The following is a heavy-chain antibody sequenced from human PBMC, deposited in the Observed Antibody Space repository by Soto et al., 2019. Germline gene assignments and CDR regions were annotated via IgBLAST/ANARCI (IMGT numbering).Heavy chain of an antibody. J-gene: IGHJ4*02. CDR2: IYYSGST. CDR1: GGSISSFY. V-gene: IGHV4-59*01. CDR3: ARDAYQFDY. Sequence: QVQLQESGPGLVKPSETLSLTCTVSGGSISSFYWSWIRQPPGKGLEWIGYIYYSGSTNYNPSLKSRVTISVDTSKNQFSLKLSSVTAADTAVYYCARDAYQFDYWGQGTLVTVSS. D-gene: IGHD3-16*01.